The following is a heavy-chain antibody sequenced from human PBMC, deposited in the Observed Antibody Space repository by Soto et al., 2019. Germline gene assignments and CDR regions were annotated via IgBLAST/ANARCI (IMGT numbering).Heavy chain of an antibody. CDR2: IFPVSLDT. V-gene: IGHV5-51*01. CDR1: GCNFTSYC. D-gene: IGHD6-13*01. J-gene: IGHJ4*02. Sequence: PGELLKISCAASGCNFTSYCMAWVRQVPGKGLEWMGVIFPVSLDTRYRPSFQGQVTFSVDKSTNIAYLQWSSLKASDTALYYWARSGHDTSSWYGPQDYWGQGTLVTVSP. CDR3: ARSGHDTSSWYGPQDY.